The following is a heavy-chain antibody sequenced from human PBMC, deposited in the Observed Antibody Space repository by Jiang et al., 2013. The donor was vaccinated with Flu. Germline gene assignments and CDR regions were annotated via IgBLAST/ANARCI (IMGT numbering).Heavy chain of an antibody. CDR1: GGPISNYY. CDR2: IYSSGST. CDR3: ARGGYYDNRNAFDI. V-gene: IGHV4-4*07. J-gene: IGHJ3*02. Sequence: GSGLVKPSETLSLTCAVSGGPISNYYWSWIRQPAGKGLEWIGRIYSSGSTNYNPSLKSRVTMSEDTSKNQFSLKLSSVTAADTAVYYCARGGYYDNRNAFDIWGQGTMVTVSS. D-gene: IGHD3-22*01.